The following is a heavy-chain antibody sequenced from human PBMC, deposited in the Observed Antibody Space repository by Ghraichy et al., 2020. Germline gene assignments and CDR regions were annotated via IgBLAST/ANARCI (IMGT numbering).Heavy chain of an antibody. CDR2: ISPDKHTT. D-gene: IGHD5-12*01. V-gene: IGHV1-18*01. Sequence: ASVKVSCKTASATVRNHVLFRDLECRRQLVEKMGWISPDKHTTKSAQRFQGRVTLTADTSTGTAYMELRSLRSDDTAVYYCARKGGYEAHYYYGMDAWGQGTTVTVSS. CDR1: SATVRNHV. CDR3: ARKGGYEAHYYYGMDA. J-gene: IGHJ6*02.